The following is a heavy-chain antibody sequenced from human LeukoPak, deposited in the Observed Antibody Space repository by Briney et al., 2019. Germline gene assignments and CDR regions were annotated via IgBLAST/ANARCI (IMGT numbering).Heavy chain of an antibody. D-gene: IGHD6-13*01. CDR2: INHSGST. V-gene: IGHV4-34*01. CDR1: GGSFSGYY. Sequence: PSETLSLTCAVSGGSFSGYYWSWIRQPPGKGLEWIGEINHSGSTNYNPSLKSRVTISVDTSKNQFSLMLGSVTAAPTAVYYCGRVSSSWYGWDYWGQGTLVTVSS. CDR3: GRVSSSWYGWDY. J-gene: IGHJ4*02.